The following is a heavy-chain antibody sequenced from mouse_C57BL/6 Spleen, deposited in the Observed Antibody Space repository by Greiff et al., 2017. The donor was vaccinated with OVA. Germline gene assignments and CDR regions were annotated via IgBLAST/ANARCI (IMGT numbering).Heavy chain of an antibody. CDR1: GYTFTSYW. D-gene: IGHD1-1*01. CDR2: IHPNSGST. CDR3: ARDYGSSLYWYFDV. J-gene: IGHJ1*03. Sequence: QVHVKQPGAELVKPGASVKLSCKASGYTFTSYWMHWVKQRPGQGLEWIGMIHPNSGSTNYNEKFKSKATLTVDKSSSTAYMQLSSLTSEDSAVYYCARDYGSSLYWYFDVWGTGTTVTVSS. V-gene: IGHV1-64*01.